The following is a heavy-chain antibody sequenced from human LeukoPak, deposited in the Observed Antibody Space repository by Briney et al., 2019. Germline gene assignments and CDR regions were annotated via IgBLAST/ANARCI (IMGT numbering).Heavy chain of an antibody. CDR1: GFTFSSYG. V-gene: IGHV3-33*01. J-gene: IGHJ4*02. CDR3: AGESKDIVGVVVITDLYYFDY. Sequence: GGSLRLSCAASGFTFSSYGMHWVRQAPGKGLEWVAVIWYDGSNKYYADSVKGRFTISRDNSKNTLYLQMNSLRAEDTAVYYCAGESKDIVGVVVITDLYYFDYWGQGTLVTVSS. CDR2: IWYDGSNK. D-gene: IGHD3-22*01.